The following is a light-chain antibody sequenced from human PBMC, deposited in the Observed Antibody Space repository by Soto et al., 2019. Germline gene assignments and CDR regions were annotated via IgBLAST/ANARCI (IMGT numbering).Light chain of an antibody. CDR2: GAS. J-gene: IGKJ5*01. CDR3: QKYGSSPPIT. V-gene: IGKV3-20*01. CDR1: QSVSSSD. Sequence: EMVMTQSPATLSVTKGEGATLSCRASQSVSSSDLAWYQQNPGQAPRLLIYGASSRATGIPARFSGSGSGTDFTLTISSLEPEDFAVYYCQKYGSSPPITVGQGTRLEIK.